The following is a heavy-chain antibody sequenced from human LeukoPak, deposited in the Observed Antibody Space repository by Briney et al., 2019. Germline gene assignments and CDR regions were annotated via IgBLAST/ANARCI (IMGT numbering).Heavy chain of an antibody. D-gene: IGHD1-26*01. CDR3: ARTTVVGATIGDWYYFDY. CDR1: GYSLTSYW. CDR2: IYPGDSDT. J-gene: IGHJ4*02. V-gene: IGHV5-51*01. Sequence: GESLKISCKGSGYSLTSYWIGWVRQMPGKGLEWMGIIYPGDSDTRCSPSFQGQVTISADKSISTAYLQWSSLKASDTAMYYCARTTVVGATIGDWYYFDYWGQGTLVTVSS.